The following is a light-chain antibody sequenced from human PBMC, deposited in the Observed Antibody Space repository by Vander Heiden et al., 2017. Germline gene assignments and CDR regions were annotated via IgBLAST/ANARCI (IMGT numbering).Light chain of an antibody. CDR1: SSNIGAGYD. V-gene: IGLV1-40*01. CDR2: GDN. CDR3: HSYDNSLSTWV. Sequence: QPVLTQPPSVSGAPGQRVTISCTGSSSNIGAGYDAHWYQQLPKTAPRLLIYGDNNRPSGVPDRFSGSKSGTSGSLAITGLQAEDEADYFCHSYDNSLSTWVFGGGTKLTVL. J-gene: IGLJ3*02.